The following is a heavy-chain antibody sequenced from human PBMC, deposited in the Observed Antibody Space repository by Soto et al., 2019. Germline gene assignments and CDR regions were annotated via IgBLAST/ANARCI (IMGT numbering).Heavy chain of an antibody. Sequence: GESLKISCKGSGYSFTSYWIGWVRQMPGKGLEWMGIIYPGDSDTRYSPSFQGQVTISADKSISTAYLQWSSLKASDTAMYYCARLNYIVATISGDYFWGSCRQFAFRGKRTLVTVSS. V-gene: IGHV5-51*01. J-gene: IGHJ4*02. CDR1: GYSFTSYW. CDR3: ARLNYIVATISGDYFWGSCRQFAF. CDR2: IYPGDSDT. D-gene: IGHD3-16*02.